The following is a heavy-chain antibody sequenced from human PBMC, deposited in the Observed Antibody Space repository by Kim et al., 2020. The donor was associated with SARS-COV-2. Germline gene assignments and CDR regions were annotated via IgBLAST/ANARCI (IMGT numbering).Heavy chain of an antibody. V-gene: IGHV1-69*04. CDR2: IIPILGIA. D-gene: IGHD5-12*01. J-gene: IGHJ5*02. CDR3: ARGPSSGYEVLGWFDP. Sequence: SVKVSCKASGGTFSSYAISWVRQAPGQGLEWMGRIIPILGIANYAQKFQGRVTITADKSTSTAYMELSSLRSEDTAVYYCARGPSSGYEVLGWFDPWGQGTLVTVSS. CDR1: GGTFSSYA.